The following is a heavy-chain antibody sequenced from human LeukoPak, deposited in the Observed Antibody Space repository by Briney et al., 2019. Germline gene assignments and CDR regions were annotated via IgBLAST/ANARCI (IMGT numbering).Heavy chain of an antibody. CDR3: ASALWFGELGFDP. D-gene: IGHD3-10*01. V-gene: IGHV4-59*08. Sequence: SETLSLTCTVSGGSISSYYWSWIRQPPGKGLEWIGYIYYSGSTNYNPPLKSRVTISVDTSKNQFSLKLSSVTAADTAVYYCASALWFGELGFDPWGQGTLVTVSS. J-gene: IGHJ5*02. CDR1: GGSISSYY. CDR2: IYYSGST.